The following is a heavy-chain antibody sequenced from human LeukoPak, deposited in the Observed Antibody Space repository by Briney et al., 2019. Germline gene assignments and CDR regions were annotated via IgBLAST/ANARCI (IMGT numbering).Heavy chain of an antibody. V-gene: IGHV3-23*01. CDR2: IDFSDDGAS. Sequence: GGSLRLSCAASGFRFSGYVMSWVRQAPGKGLEYVSSIDFSDDGASYYADSVKGRFTISRDTSLNTLYLQMNNLRAEDTAVYFCAKRGVVIRGLLVIGYHQEAYHYDFWGQGVMVTVSS. CDR3: AKRGVVIRGLLVIGYHQEAYHYDF. CDR1: GFRFSGYV. D-gene: IGHD3-10*01. J-gene: IGHJ4*02.